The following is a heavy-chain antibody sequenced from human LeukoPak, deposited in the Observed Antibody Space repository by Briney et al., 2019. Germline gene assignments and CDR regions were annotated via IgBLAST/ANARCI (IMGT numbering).Heavy chain of an antibody. CDR2: IYYSGST. CDR1: GGSISSSSYY. J-gene: IGHJ4*02. D-gene: IGHD6-19*01. Sequence: SETLSLTCTVSGGSISSSSYYWGWIRQPPGKGLEWIGSIYYSGSTYYNPSLKSRVTISVDTSKNQFSLKLSSVTAADTAVYYCARVRDSSGGFDYWGQGTLVTVSS. V-gene: IGHV4-39*01. CDR3: ARVRDSSGGFDY.